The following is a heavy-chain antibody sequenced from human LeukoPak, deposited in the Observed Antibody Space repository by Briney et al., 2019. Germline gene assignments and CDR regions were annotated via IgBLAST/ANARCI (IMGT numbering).Heavy chain of an antibody. J-gene: IGHJ4*02. V-gene: IGHV3-23*01. CDR1: GFTFNDYA. CDR2: VSGSGDRT. CDR3: AKDLLNYGFLEWSTFDY. Sequence: PGGSLRLSCAASGFTFNDYAMGWVRQAPGKELEWVSSVSGSGDRTYYADSVKGRFTISRDNSKNTLYLQMNSLRAEDTAVYYCAKDLLNYGFLEWSTFDYWGQGTLVTVSS. D-gene: IGHD3-3*01.